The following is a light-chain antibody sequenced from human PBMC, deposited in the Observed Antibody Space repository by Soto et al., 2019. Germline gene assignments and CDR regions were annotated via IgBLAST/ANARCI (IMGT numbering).Light chain of an antibody. CDR1: QTVGSS. J-gene: IGKJ1*01. V-gene: IGKV3-15*01. CDR3: HQYFSWPQT. Sequence: ETVMTQSPVTLSVSPGEGVTLSCRATQTVGSSLAWYQQKPGQPPRLLISGASTRATGVPDRFSGSDSGTEFTLTISSLQSEDFAVYYCHQYFSWPQTFGQGTKVEFK. CDR2: GAS.